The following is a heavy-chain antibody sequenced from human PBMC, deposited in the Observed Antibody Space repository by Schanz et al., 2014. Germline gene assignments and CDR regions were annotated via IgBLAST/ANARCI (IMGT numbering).Heavy chain of an antibody. CDR2: INAHTGNT. J-gene: IGHJ3*02. D-gene: IGHD3-10*01. CDR3: ARVCTAAYHYNSPGAFDI. Sequence: QLMQSGSEVRKPGASVKVSCKASGYIFGSHGMTWVRQAPGQGPELMGWINAHTGNTQYAQKFQGRVNMTRDTATTTVHLELTRLRTDDTAIYYCARVCTAAYHYNSPGAFDIWGQGTRVTVSS. CDR1: GYIFGSHG. V-gene: IGHV1-18*01.